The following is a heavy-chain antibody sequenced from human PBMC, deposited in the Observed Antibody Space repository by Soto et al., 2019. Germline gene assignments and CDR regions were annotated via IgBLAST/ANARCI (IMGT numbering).Heavy chain of an antibody. D-gene: IGHD2-15*01. CDR3: ARGLRYCSGGSCLGAFDI. Sequence: EVQLVESGGGLVQPGGSLRLSCAASGFTFSSDWMHWVRQAPGKGLVWVSRINSDGSSTSYADSVKGRVTISRDNAKNTLYLQMKSRRAGDTAVYYCARGLRYCSGGSCLGAFDIWGQGTMVTVSS. J-gene: IGHJ3*02. CDR2: INSDGSST. V-gene: IGHV3-74*01. CDR1: GFTFSSDW.